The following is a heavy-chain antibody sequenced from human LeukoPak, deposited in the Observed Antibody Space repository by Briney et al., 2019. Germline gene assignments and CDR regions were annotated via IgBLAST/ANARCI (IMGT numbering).Heavy chain of an antibody. Sequence: KPSETLSLTCTVSGGSISSSSYYWGWIRQPPGKGLEWIGSIYYSGSTYYNPSLKSRVTISVDTSKNQFSLKLSSVTAADTAVYYCARHAGYSSSWYWLNYFDYWGQGTLVTVSS. J-gene: IGHJ4*02. CDR1: GGSISSSSYY. D-gene: IGHD6-13*01. CDR2: IYYSGST. V-gene: IGHV4-39*01. CDR3: ARHAGYSSSWYWLNYFDY.